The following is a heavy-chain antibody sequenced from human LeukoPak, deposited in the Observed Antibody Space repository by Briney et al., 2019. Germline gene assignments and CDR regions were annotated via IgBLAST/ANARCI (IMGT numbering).Heavy chain of an antibody. D-gene: IGHD3-22*01. CDR1: GFTFSIFG. CDR2: LSYDGSNI. V-gene: IGHV3-30*03. J-gene: IGHJ3*02. Sequence: PGGSLRLSCVASGFTFSIFGMHWVRQAPGKGLEWVAVLSYDGSNIYYADSVKGRFTISRDNAKNSLYLQMNSLRAEDTAVYYCARDWRDSSGKFPNDAFDIWGQGTMVTVSS. CDR3: ARDWRDSSGKFPNDAFDI.